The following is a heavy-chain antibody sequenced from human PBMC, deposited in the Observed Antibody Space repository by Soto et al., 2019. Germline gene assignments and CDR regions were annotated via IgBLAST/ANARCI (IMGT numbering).Heavy chain of an antibody. V-gene: IGHV4-59*01. Sequence: SETLCLTCNVSGGSISTFYWSWFRQSPGKGLEWIGYIYYSGSTKYNPSLESRVTISLDKSKNQFSLKVTSLNAADTAKYYCARSRGSGWSFDYWGQGALVTVSS. CDR3: ARSRGSGWSFDY. CDR1: GGSISTFY. CDR2: IYYSGST. J-gene: IGHJ4*02. D-gene: IGHD6-19*01.